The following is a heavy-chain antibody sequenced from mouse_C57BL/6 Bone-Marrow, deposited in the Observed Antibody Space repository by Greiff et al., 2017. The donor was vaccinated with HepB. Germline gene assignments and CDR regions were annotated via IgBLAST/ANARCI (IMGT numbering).Heavy chain of an antibody. Sequence: QVQLQQPGAELVMPGASVKLSCKASGYTFTSYWVHWVKQRPGQGLEWIGEIDPSDSYTNYNQKFKGKSTLTVDKSSSTAYMQLSSLTSEDSAVYYCAGSNYAWFAYWGQGTLVTVSA. V-gene: IGHV1-69*01. J-gene: IGHJ3*01. CDR3: AGSNYAWFAY. D-gene: IGHD2-5*01. CDR1: GYTFTSYW. CDR2: IDPSDSYT.